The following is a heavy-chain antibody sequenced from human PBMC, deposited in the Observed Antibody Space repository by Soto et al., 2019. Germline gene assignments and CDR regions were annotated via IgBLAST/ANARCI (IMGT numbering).Heavy chain of an antibody. D-gene: IGHD6-13*01. Sequence: SETLCLTGTVSGGSIISYYWIWIRQPAGKGMEWIGRIHTTDGTNYNPSLKSRVTMSIDTSNNQFSLKLSSLTAADTAVYYCARALSSAAGLYFDFWGQGTLVTVSS. CDR2: IHTTDGT. J-gene: IGHJ4*02. CDR1: GGSIISYY. CDR3: ARALSSAAGLYFDF. V-gene: IGHV4-4*07.